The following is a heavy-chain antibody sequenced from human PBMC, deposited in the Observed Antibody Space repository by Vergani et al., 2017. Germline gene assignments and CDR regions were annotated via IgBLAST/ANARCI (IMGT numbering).Heavy chain of an antibody. CDR1: GFTFDNYA. Sequence: EVQLVESGGGLVQPGRSLRLSCAASGFTFDNYAMHWVRQTPGKGLEWVSGISRNSDSTGYADPVKGRFTISRDNAKNSLYLQMNSLRVEDTALYYCAKELAPTAAAGTPFDHWGQGTLVTVSS. J-gene: IGHJ4*02. V-gene: IGHV3-9*01. CDR3: AKELAPTAAAGTPFDH. D-gene: IGHD6-13*01. CDR2: ISRNSDST.